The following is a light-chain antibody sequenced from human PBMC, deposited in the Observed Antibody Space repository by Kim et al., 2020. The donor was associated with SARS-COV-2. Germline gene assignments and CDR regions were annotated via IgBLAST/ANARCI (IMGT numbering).Light chain of an antibody. CDR2: DVS. CDR3: CSYAGSYV. V-gene: IGLV2-11*01. J-gene: IGLJ1*01. Sequence: SPGQSVTISCTGTSSDVGGYNYVSWYQQHPAKAPNLMIYDVSKRPSGVPDRFSGSKSGNTASLTISGLQAEDEADYYCCSYAGSYVFGTGTKVTVL. CDR1: SSDVGGYNY.